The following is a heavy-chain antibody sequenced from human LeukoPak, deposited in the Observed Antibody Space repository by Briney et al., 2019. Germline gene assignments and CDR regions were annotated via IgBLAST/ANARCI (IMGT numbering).Heavy chain of an antibody. CDR2: IYTSGST. CDR1: GGSISSYY. J-gene: IGHJ4*02. V-gene: IGHV4-4*07. D-gene: IGHD6-19*01. Sequence: PSETLSLTCTVSGGSISSYYWSWIRQPAGKGLEWIGRIYTSGSTNYNPSLKSRVTMSVDTSKNQFSLKLSSVTAADTAVYYCASLSPLAVAGTVGLDYWGQGTLVTVSS. CDR3: ASLSPLAVAGTVGLDY.